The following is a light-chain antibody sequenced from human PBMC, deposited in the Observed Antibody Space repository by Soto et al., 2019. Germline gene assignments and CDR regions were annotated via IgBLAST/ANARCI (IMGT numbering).Light chain of an antibody. CDR2: DVS. CDR3: CSHAGSSAVGV. V-gene: IGLV2-23*02. J-gene: IGLJ3*02. CDR1: SSDIGIYRH. Sequence: QSALTQPASVSGSPGQSITISCAGTSSDIGIYRHVSWYQQYPGKAPKLIIFDVSERPPGVSDRFSGSKSGNTASLTISGLQAEDEADYYCCSHAGSSAVGVLGGGTKLTVL.